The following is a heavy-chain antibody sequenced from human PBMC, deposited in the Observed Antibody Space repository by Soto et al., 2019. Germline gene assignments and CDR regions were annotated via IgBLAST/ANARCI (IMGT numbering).Heavy chain of an antibody. CDR1: GGSISSVDYY. Sequence: SETLSLTCTVSGGSISSVDYYWIWNRQPPGKGLEWIGYIYYTGSTNYNPSLKSRVTISVDTSKNQFSLKLSSVTAADTAVYYCAREGPRFVVVPAARRVDYWGQGTLVTVSS. J-gene: IGHJ4*02. CDR3: AREGPRFVVVPAARRVDY. D-gene: IGHD2-2*01. CDR2: IYYTGST. V-gene: IGHV4-61*08.